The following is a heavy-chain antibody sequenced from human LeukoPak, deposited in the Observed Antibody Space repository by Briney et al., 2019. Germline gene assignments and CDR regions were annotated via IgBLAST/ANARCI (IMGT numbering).Heavy chain of an antibody. CDR3: AKAPARMTTVTPYYFDY. CDR2: ISGSRGST. CDR1: GFTFSSFA. J-gene: IGHJ4*02. V-gene: IGHV3-23*01. Sequence: PGGSLRLSCAASGFTFSSFAMSWVRQAPGKGLEWVSAISGSRGSTYYADSVKGRFTISRDNSKNTLYLQMNSLRAEDTAVYYCAKAPARMTTVTPYYFDYWGRGTLVTVSS. D-gene: IGHD4-17*01.